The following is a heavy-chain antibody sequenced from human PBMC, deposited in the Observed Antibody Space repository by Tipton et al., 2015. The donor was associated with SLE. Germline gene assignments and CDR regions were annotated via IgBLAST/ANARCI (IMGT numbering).Heavy chain of an antibody. V-gene: IGHV3-30-3*01. CDR2: ISYDGSNK. Sequence: SLRLSCSASGFTFSSYAMHWVRQAPGKGLEWVAVISYDGSNKYYADSVKGRFTISRDNSKNTLYLQMNSLRAEDTAVYYCAKDQRLYSSVDYWGQGTLVTVSS. D-gene: IGHD6-25*01. CDR3: AKDQRLYSSVDY. J-gene: IGHJ4*02. CDR1: GFTFSSYA.